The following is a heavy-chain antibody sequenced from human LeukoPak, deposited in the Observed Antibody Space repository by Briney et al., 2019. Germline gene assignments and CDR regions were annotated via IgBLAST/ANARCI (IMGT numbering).Heavy chain of an antibody. D-gene: IGHD2-2*01. V-gene: IGHV1-2*02. CDR1: GYTFTGYY. CDR2: INPNSGGT. CDR3: ARVPSPLSSPPYYYYYMDV. Sequence: ASVKVSCKASGYTFTGYYTHWVRQAPGQGLEWMGWINPNSGGTNYAQKFQGRVTMTRDTSISTAYMELSRLRSDDTAVYYCARVPSPLSSPPYYYYYMDVWGKGTTVTVSS. J-gene: IGHJ6*03.